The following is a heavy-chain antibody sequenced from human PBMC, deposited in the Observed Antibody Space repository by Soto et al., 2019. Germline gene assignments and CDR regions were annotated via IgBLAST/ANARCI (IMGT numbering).Heavy chain of an antibody. CDR3: AKSIVVVPAAKVNDY. D-gene: IGHD2-2*01. Sequence: GLELVSAIIGSGGSTYYADSVKGRFTISRDNSKNTLYLQMNSLRAEDTAVYYCAKSIVVVPAAKVNDYWGQGTLVTVSS. J-gene: IGHJ4*02. V-gene: IGHV3-23*01. CDR2: IIGSGGST.